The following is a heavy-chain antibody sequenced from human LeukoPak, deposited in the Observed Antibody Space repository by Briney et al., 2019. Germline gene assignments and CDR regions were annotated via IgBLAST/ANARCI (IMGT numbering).Heavy chain of an antibody. CDR2: ISGIVSST. D-gene: IGHD2-15*01. CDR3: AKDGVVKTSGPYYFDF. Sequence: GGSLRLSCAASAFTFGNYAMTWVRQAPGKGLEWVSSISGIVSSTYYADSVKGRFTISRDNSKNTLYLQMNSLRAEDTAVYYCAKDGVVKTSGPYYFDFWGQGTLVTVSS. CDR1: AFTFGNYA. J-gene: IGHJ4*02. V-gene: IGHV3-23*01.